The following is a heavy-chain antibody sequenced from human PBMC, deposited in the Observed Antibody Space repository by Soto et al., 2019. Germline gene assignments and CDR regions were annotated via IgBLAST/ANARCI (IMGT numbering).Heavy chain of an antibody. Sequence: GGSLRLSCAASGFTFSSYAMSWVRQAPGKGLEWVSAISGSGGSTYYADSVKGRFTISRDNSKNTLYLQMNSLRAEDTAVYYCAKCLDGDYIWGSYRYTVGVPLLLPVYYFDYWGQGTLVTVSS. D-gene: IGHD3-16*02. J-gene: IGHJ4*02. CDR3: AKCLDGDYIWGSYRYTVGVPLLLPVYYFDY. CDR1: GFTFSSYA. CDR2: ISGSGGST. V-gene: IGHV3-23*01.